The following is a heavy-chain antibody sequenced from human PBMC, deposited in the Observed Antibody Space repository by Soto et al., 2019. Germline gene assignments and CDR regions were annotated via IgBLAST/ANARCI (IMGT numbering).Heavy chain of an antibody. D-gene: IGHD3-3*01. CDR3: AKDVLRFLEWLAFYGMDV. V-gene: IGHV3-30*18. Sequence: GGSLRLSCAASGFTFSSYGMHWVRQAPGKGLEWVAVISYDGSNKYYADSVKGRFTISRDNSKNTLYLQMNSLRAEDTAVYYCAKDVLRFLEWLAFYGMDVWGQGTTVTVSS. CDR1: GFTFSSYG. CDR2: ISYDGSNK. J-gene: IGHJ6*02.